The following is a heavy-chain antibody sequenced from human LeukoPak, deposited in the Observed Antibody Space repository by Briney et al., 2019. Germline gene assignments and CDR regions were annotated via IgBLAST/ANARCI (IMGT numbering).Heavy chain of an antibody. Sequence: SETLSLTCTVSGGSISSYYRSWIRQPPGKGLEWIGYIYYSGSTYYNPSLKSRVTISVDTSKNKFSFKLSSMTAADTAVYYFAKRGYSSSGHYYLDRGAFDFWGRGPRVPVPS. V-gene: IGHV4-59*01. D-gene: IGHD3-10*01. CDR2: IYYSGST. J-gene: IGHJ4*02. CDR1: GGSISSYY. CDR3: AKRGYSSSGHYYLDRGAFDF.